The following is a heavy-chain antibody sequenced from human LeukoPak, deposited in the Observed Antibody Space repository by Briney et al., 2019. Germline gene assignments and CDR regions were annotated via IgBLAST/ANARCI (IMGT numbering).Heavy chain of an antibody. V-gene: IGHV4-34*01. Sequence: SETLSLTCAVYGGSFSGYYWSWIRQPPGKGLEWIGEINHSGSTNYNPSLKSRVTISVDTSKNQFSLKLSSVTAADTAVYYCAKSPRKYYFDYWGQGTLVTVSS. CDR2: INHSGST. J-gene: IGHJ4*02. CDR1: GGSFSGYY. CDR3: AKSPRKYYFDY.